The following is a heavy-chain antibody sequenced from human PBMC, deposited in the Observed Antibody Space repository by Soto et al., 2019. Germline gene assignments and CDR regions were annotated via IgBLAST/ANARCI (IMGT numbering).Heavy chain of an antibody. J-gene: IGHJ6*02. D-gene: IGHD3-3*01. V-gene: IGHV1-18*01. CDR2: ISAYNGNT. CDR1: GYTFTSYG. CDR3: ARGYPPITIFGVVINYYYGMDV. Sequence: ASVKVSCKASGYTFTSYGISWVRQAPGQGLEWMGWISAYNGNTNYAQKLQGRVTMTTDTSTSTAYMELRSLRSDDTAVYYCARGYPPITIFGVVINYYYGMDVWGQGTTVTVSS.